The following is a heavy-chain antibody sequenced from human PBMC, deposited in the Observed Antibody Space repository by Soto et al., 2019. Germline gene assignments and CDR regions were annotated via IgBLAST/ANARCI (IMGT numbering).Heavy chain of an antibody. D-gene: IGHD3-22*01. CDR3: ARDRGPYYYDSSGWGEFDY. CDR1: GGTFSSYA. J-gene: IGHJ4*02. V-gene: IGHV1-69*13. CDR2: IIPIFGTA. Sequence: ASVKVSCKASGGTFSSYAISWVRQAPGQGLEWMGGIIPIFGTANYAQKFQGRVTITADESTSTAYMELSSLRSEDTAVYYCARDRGPYYYDSSGWGEFDYWGQGTLVTVSS.